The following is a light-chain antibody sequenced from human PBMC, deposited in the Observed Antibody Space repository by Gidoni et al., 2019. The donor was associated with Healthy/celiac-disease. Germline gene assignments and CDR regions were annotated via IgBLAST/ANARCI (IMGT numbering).Light chain of an antibody. J-gene: IGKJ1*01. V-gene: IGKV3-20*01. Sequence: EIVLTQSPGTLSLSPGERATLSCRASQSVSSSYLAWYQHKPGQAPRLLIYGASSRATGIPDRFSCSGSGTDFTLTISRLEPEDFAVYYCQQYGSSPWTFGQGTKVEIK. CDR1: QSVSSSY. CDR2: GAS. CDR3: QQYGSSPWT.